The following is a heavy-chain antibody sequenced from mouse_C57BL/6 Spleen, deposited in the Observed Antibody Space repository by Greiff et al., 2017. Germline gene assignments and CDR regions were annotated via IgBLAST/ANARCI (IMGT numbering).Heavy chain of an antibody. J-gene: IGHJ3*01. CDR1: GYSITSGYY. CDR2: ISYDGSN. V-gene: IGHV3-6*01. Sequence: ESGPGLVKPSQSLSLPCSVTGYSITSGYYWNWIRQFPGNKLEWMGYISYDGSNNYNPSLKNRISITRDTSKNQFFLKLNSVTTEDTATYYCAREGDYYGSSSAWFAYWGQGTLVTVSA. D-gene: IGHD1-1*01. CDR3: AREGDYYGSSSAWFAY.